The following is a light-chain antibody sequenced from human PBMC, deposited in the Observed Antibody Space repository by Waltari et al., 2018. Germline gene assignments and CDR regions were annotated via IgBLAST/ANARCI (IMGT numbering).Light chain of an antibody. CDR3: SSYTSSRTRV. V-gene: IGLV2-14*01. J-gene: IGLJ3*02. CDR2: DVS. CDR1: SSNVGGSNY. Sequence: QSDLTQAASVPGSPGQSITIPRTGTSSNVGGSNYVSWFQQYPGKAPKLMIYDVSNRPSGVSNRFSGSKSGNTASLTISGLQAEDEADYYCSSYTSSRTRVFGGGTKLTVL.